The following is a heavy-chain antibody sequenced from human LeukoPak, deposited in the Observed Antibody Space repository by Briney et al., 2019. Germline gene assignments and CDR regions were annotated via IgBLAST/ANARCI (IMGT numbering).Heavy chain of an antibody. CDR3: ARATYSSSWYRGAFDI. V-gene: IGHV3-53*01. J-gene: IGHJ3*02. CDR1: GFTVSSNY. D-gene: IGHD6-13*01. Sequence: GGSLRLSCAASGFTVSSNYMSGGRQAPGKGVEWVSVIYSGGSTYYADSVKGRFTISRDNSKNTLYLQMNSLRAEDTAVYYCARATYSSSWYRGAFDIWGQGAMVTVSS. CDR2: IYSGGST.